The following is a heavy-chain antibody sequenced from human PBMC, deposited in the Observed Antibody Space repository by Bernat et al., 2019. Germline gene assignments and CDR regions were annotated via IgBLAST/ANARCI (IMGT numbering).Heavy chain of an antibody. CDR3: ARGTVASPVGAFDI. D-gene: IGHD6-19*01. Sequence: QVQLQQWGAGLLKPSETLSLTCAVYGGSFSGYYWSWIRQPPGKGLEWIGEINHSGSTNYNPSLKSRVPISGDTSKQQLSPKLGSVTAAERAVYYCARGTVASPVGAFDIWGQGTMVTVSS. CDR2: INHSGST. J-gene: IGHJ3*02. CDR1: GGSFSGYY. V-gene: IGHV4-34*01.